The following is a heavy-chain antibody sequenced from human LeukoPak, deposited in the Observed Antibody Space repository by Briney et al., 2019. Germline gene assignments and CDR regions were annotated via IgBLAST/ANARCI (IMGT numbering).Heavy chain of an antibody. CDR2: IYYSGST. CDR3: ARADYGDSYHV. V-gene: IGHV4-59*01. J-gene: IGHJ6*04. D-gene: IGHD4-17*01. CDR1: GGSISSYH. Sequence: SETLSLTCTVSGGSISSYHWSWIRQPPGKGLEWIGYIYYSGSTNYNPSLKSRVTISVDTSKNQFSLKLSSVTAADTAVYYCARADYGDSYHVWGKGTTVTVSS.